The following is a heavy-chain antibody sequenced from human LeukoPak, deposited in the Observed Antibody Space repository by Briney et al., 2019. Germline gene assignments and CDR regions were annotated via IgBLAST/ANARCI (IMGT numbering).Heavy chain of an antibody. V-gene: IGHV3-30*04. CDR1: GFTFSSYA. Sequence: PGRSLRLSCAASGFTFSSYAMHWVRQAPGKGLEWVAVISYDGSNKYYADSVKGRFTISRDNSKNTLYLQMNSLRAEDTAVYYCAKGVGCSSTSCLDYFQHWGQGTLVTVSS. J-gene: IGHJ1*01. CDR3: AKGVGCSSTSCLDYFQH. D-gene: IGHD2-2*01. CDR2: ISYDGSNK.